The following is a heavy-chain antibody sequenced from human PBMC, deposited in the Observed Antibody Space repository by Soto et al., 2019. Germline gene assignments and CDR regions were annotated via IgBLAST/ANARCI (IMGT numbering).Heavy chain of an antibody. D-gene: IGHD3-9*01. V-gene: IGHV1-2*04. J-gene: IGHJ6*02. Sequence: GASVKVSCKASGYTFTGYYMHWVRQAPGQGLEWMGWINPNSGGTNYAQKFQGWVTMTRDTSISTAYMELSRLRADDTAVYYWARGLRYFDWTTAGFGMDVWGQGTTVTVSS. CDR1: GYTFTGYY. CDR3: ARGLRYFDWTTAGFGMDV. CDR2: INPNSGGT.